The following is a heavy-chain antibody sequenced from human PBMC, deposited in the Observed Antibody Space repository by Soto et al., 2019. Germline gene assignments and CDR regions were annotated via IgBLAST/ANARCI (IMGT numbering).Heavy chain of an antibody. CDR1: GFTFSSYA. D-gene: IGHD2-21*02. J-gene: IGHJ6*02. Sequence: PGGSLRLSCAASGFTFSSYAMSWVRQAPGKGLEWVSAISGSGGSTYYADSVKGRFTISRDNSKNTLYLQMNSLRAEDTAVYYCAKDPYYCGGDCYPSAGYYYYGMGVWGQGTTVTVSS. CDR3: AKDPYYCGGDCYPSAGYYYYGMGV. CDR2: ISGSGGST. V-gene: IGHV3-23*01.